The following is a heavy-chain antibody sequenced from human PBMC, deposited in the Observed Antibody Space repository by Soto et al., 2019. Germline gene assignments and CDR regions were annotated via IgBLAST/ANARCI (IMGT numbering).Heavy chain of an antibody. CDR3: ASGGYCSGGSCYWDAFDI. CDR1: GYTFTSYG. D-gene: IGHD2-15*01. Sequence: QVQLVQSGAEVKKPGASVKVSCKASGYTFTSYGISWVRQAPGQGLEWMGWISAYNGNTNYAQKLQSRVTTTTDNSTSTAYMELRSLRAADPAVYYCASGGYCSGGSCYWDAFDIWGQGTMVTVSS. CDR2: ISAYNGNT. J-gene: IGHJ3*02. V-gene: IGHV1-18*01.